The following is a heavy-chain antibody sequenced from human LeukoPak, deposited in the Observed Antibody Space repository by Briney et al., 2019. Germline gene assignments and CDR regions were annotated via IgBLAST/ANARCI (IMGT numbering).Heavy chain of an antibody. CDR1: GGTFSSYT. CDR2: IIPILGIA. Sequence: SVKVSCKASGGTFSSYTISWVRQAPGQGLEWMGRIIPILGIANYAQKFQGRVTITADKSTSTAYMDLSSLRSEDTSVYYCARDSNIVVVPAAIRDGSVGGERYDYWGQGTLVTVSS. CDR3: ARDSNIVVVPAAIRDGSVGGERYDY. J-gene: IGHJ4*02. V-gene: IGHV1-69*04. D-gene: IGHD2-2*02.